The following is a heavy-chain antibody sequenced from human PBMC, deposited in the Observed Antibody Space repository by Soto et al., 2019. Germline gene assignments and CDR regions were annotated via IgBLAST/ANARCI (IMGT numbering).Heavy chain of an antibody. J-gene: IGHJ4*02. CDR1: GFSFSSYD. CDR2: LSVTGGGP. D-gene: IGHD1-26*01. CDR3: AKGRETTTSAKFCFDN. V-gene: IGHV3-23*01. Sequence: EVRLLESGGGLVQPGGSLRLSCAASGFSFSSYDMTWVRQAPGQGLEWVSSLSVTGGGPYYADSVRGRFTMSRDNSKNTLALEMSCLRADDSAVYYCAKGRETTTSAKFCFDNWGQGTLVTVSS.